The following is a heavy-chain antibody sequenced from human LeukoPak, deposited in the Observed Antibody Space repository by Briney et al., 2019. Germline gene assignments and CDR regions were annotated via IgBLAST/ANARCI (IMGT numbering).Heavy chain of an antibody. CDR1: GGSISDYY. CDR3: ARNRDGYNSFDY. CDR2: IYYSGST. V-gene: IGHV4-59*08. J-gene: IGHJ4*02. D-gene: IGHD5-24*01. Sequence: SETLSLTCTVSGGSISDYYWSWIRQSPGKGLEWIGYIYYSGSTFYNPSLKSRVTISVDTSKNQFSLKLSSVTAADTAAYYCARNRDGYNSFDYWGQGTLVTVSS.